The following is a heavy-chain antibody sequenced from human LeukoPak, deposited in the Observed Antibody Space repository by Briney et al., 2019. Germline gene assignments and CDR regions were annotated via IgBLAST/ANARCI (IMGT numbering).Heavy chain of an antibody. V-gene: IGHV3-23*01. CDR2: ISGSGGST. CDR1: GFTFSSYA. D-gene: IGHD3-3*01. CDR3: AKDRFLEWLLSV. Sequence: GGSLILSCAASGFTFSSYAMSWVRQAPGKGLEWVSAISGSGGSTYYADSVKGRFTISRDNSKNTLYLQMNSLRAEDTAVYYCAKDRFLEWLLSVWGQGTLVTVSS. J-gene: IGHJ4*02.